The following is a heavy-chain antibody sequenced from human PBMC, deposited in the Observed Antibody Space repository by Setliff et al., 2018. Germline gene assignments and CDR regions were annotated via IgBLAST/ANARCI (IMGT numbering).Heavy chain of an antibody. V-gene: IGHV3-48*03. CDR1: GFTFSTYE. Sequence: LRLSCAASGFTFSTYEMNWVRQAPGKGLEWVSYISSDGSTVFYADSVKGRFTISRDDSNNTLYLQMTSLRAEDTAVYYCAGCGYGQYYAMDVWGQGTTVTVSS. CDR2: ISSDGSTV. D-gene: IGHD5-12*01. CDR3: AGCGYGQYYAMDV. J-gene: IGHJ6*02.